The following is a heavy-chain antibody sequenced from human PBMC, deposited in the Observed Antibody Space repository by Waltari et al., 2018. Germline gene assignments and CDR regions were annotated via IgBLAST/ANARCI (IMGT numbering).Heavy chain of an antibody. J-gene: IGHJ4*02. V-gene: IGHV7-4-1*02. CDR1: GYIFTNYA. Sequence: QVQLVQSGSELKKPGASVKVSCKASGYIFTNYAMNWVRQAPGKGLEWMGWINTNTGNPTYAQGFTGRFVFSLDTSVSTAYLQISSLKAEDTSVYYCAKGIQLWGRGSWYFDDWGQGTLVTVSS. D-gene: IGHD5-18*01. CDR3: AKGIQLWGRGSWYFDD. CDR2: INTNTGNP.